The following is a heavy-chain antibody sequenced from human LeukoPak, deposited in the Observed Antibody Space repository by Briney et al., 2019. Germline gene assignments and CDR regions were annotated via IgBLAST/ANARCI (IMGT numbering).Heavy chain of an antibody. V-gene: IGHV4-59*02. CDR3: ARGQHYYDSSGYPHFDY. CDR2: IYYSGST. J-gene: IGHJ4*02. Sequence: SETLSLTCTVSGGSVSSYYWSWIRQPPGKGLEWIGYIYYSGSTNYNPSLKSRVTISVETSNNQFSLKLSSVTAADTAVYYCARGQHYYDSSGYPHFDYWGQGTLVTVSS. CDR1: GGSVSSYY. D-gene: IGHD3-22*01.